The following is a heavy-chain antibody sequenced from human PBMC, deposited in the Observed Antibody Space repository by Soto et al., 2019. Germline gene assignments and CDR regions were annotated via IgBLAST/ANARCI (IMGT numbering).Heavy chain of an antibody. CDR1: GGSISSSTW. CDR2: IYDNGGT. CDR3: ASTWGSFLTVRADALDV. V-gene: IGHV4-4*02. D-gene: IGHD3-9*01. Sequence: QVQLQESGPGLVKPSGTLSLTCAVSGGSISSSTWWSWVRQAPGKGLAWIGEIYDNGGTNYSPSLRSRVTLSLDKSKNQFSLRLNSVTAADTAVYYCASTWGSFLTVRADALDVWGQGTMVTGSS. J-gene: IGHJ3*01.